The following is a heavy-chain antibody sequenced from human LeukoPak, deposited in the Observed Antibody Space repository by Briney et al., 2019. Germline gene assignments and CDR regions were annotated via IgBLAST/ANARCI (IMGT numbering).Heavy chain of an antibody. V-gene: IGHV3-9*01. CDR1: GFTFDDYA. J-gene: IGHJ4*02. D-gene: IGHD3-22*01. Sequence: PGGSLRLSCAASGFTFDDYAMHWVRQAPGKGLEWVSGISWNSGSIGYADSVKGRFTISRDNAKNSLYLQMNSLRAEDTALYYCAEAPNHYYDSSGYYGGYYFDYWGQGTLVTVSS. CDR2: ISWNSGSI. CDR3: AEAPNHYYDSSGYYGGYYFDY.